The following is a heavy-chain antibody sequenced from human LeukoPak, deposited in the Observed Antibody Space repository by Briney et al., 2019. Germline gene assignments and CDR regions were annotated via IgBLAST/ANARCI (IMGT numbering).Heavy chain of an antibody. CDR2: ISYDGSNK. CDR3: VRAYYYYGMDV. V-gene: IGHV3-30*04. J-gene: IGHJ6*02. Sequence: PGGSLRLSCAASGFTFSSYAMHWVRQAPGKGLEWVAVISYDGSNKYYADSVKGRFTISRDNSKNMLYLQMNSLRAEDTAVYYCVRAYYYYGMDVWGQGTTVTVSS. CDR1: GFTFSSYA.